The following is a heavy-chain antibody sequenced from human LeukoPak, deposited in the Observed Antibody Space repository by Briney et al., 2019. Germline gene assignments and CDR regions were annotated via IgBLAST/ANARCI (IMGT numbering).Heavy chain of an antibody. Sequence: PSETLSLTCTVSGYSISSGYYWGWIRQPPGKGLEWIGSIYHSGSTYYNPSLKSRVTISVDTSKNQFSLKLSSVTAADTAVYYCARDLRYSYGFDYRGQGTLVTVSS. CDR3: ARDLRYSYGFDY. J-gene: IGHJ4*02. D-gene: IGHD5-18*01. CDR1: GYSISSGYY. V-gene: IGHV4-38-2*02. CDR2: IYHSGST.